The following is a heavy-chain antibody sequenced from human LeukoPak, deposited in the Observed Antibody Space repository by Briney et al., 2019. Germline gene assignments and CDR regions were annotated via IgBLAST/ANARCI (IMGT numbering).Heavy chain of an antibody. CDR1: GFTFSDYY. D-gene: IGHD3-3*01. V-gene: IGHV3-11*04. CDR3: ARDPSNYDFWSGYYTGGFDY. CDR2: ISSSGSTI. J-gene: IGHJ4*02. Sequence: GGSLRLSCAASGFTFSDYYMSWIRQAPGKGLEWVSYISSSGSTIYYADSVKGRFTISRDNAKNSLYLQMNSLRAEDTAVYYCARDPSNYDFWSGYYTGGFDYWGQGTLVTVSS.